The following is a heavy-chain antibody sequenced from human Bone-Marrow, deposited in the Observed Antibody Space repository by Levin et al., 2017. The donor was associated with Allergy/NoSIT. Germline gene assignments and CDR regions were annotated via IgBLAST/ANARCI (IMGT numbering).Heavy chain of an antibody. D-gene: IGHD3-22*01. J-gene: IGHJ3*01. CDR3: ARGLGYSGSSVYFSDAFDV. CDR1: GGTFNKYF. V-gene: IGHV4-34*01. Sequence: SETLSLTCTVSGGTFNKYFWSWVRQAPGKGLEWIAEITHGEDTKYNPSLKSRVTISLDTSKNQISLNLNSVTAADTAVYYCARGLGYSGSSVYFSDAFDVWGQGTTVTVSS. CDR2: ITHGEDT.